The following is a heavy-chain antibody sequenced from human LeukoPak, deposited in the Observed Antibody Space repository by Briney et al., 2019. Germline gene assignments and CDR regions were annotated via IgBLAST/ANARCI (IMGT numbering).Heavy chain of an antibody. CDR1: GYTFTSYG. CDR3: ARAYCSSTSCYVHTNWFDP. Sequence: ASVKVSCKASGYTFTSYGISWVRQAPGQGLEWMGWISAYNGNTNYAQKLQGRVTVTTDTSTSTAYMELRSLRSDDTAVYYCARAYCSSTSCYVHTNWFDPWGQGTLVTVSS. CDR2: ISAYNGNT. J-gene: IGHJ5*02. D-gene: IGHD2-2*01. V-gene: IGHV1-18*01.